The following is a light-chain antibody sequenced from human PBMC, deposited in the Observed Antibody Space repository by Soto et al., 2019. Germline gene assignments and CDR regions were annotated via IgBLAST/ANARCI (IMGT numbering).Light chain of an antibody. CDR1: QSVGST. J-gene: IGKJ4*01. V-gene: IGKV3-15*01. CDR3: QQYNDWPPLT. CDR2: GAS. Sequence: EIVMTQSPATLSVSPGERATLSCRASQSVGSTLAWYQQKPGQPPRLLIYGASTRATGIPARFSGSGSGTEFTLTISSLQAADFAVYYCQQYNDWPPLTFGGGTKGEIK.